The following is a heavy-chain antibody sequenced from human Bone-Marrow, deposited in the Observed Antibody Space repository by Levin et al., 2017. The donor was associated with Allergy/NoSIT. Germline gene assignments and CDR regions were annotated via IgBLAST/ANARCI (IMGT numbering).Heavy chain of an antibody. V-gene: IGHV3-74*01. J-gene: IGHJ4*02. CDR2: IHSDGSNT. D-gene: IGHD4-17*01. CDR1: GFTFSSYW. CDR3: ATVTTPADY. Sequence: GGSLRLSCAASGFTFSSYWMHWVRQAPGKGLVWVSRIHSDGSNTYYADSVKGRFTISRDNARNTLYLQMNSLRPEDTAVYYCATVTTPADYWGQGTLVTVSS.